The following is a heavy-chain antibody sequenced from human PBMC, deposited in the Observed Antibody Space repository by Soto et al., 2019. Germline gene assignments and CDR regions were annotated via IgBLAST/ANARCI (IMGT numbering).Heavy chain of an antibody. Sequence: EVQLLESGGGLVQPGGSLRLSCAASGFTFHTYAMSWVRQTPGKGLEWISGILGSGGTYYADSVKGRFTISRENSKNTLYLQMNSLRAEDTAMYYCAKDRLPDGFWPFDHWGQGTLITVSS. D-gene: IGHD3-3*01. J-gene: IGHJ4*02. CDR1: GFTFHTYA. CDR2: ILGSGGT. CDR3: AKDRLPDGFWPFDH. V-gene: IGHV3-23*01.